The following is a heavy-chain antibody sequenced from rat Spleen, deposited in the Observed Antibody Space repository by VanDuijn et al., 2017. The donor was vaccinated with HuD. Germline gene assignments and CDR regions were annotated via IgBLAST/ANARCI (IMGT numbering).Heavy chain of an antibody. J-gene: IGHJ1*01. CDR1: GFTFSNYD. D-gene: IGHD1-12*02. CDR2: ISSGGGNT. Sequence: EVQLVESGGGLVQPGRSLKLSCAASGFTFSNYDVAWVRQAPTKGLEWIASISSGGGNTYYRYSVKGRFTISRDNAKRTLSLPMDSLRSEDTSTYDCAKGNYYYDGVDFWGPGTMVTVSS. CDR3: AKGNYYYDGVDF. V-gene: IGHV5-25*01.